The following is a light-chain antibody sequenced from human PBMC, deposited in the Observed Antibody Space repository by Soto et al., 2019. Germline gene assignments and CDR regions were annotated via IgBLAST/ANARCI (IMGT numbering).Light chain of an antibody. Sequence: QSVLTQPPSASGTPGQRVTISCSGSSSNIGSNTVNWYQQLPGTAPKLLIYGNNHRPSGVPDRFSGSKSGTSASLAISGLQSEDEADYYCAAWDDSLSGHVVFGGGTKLTVL. CDR3: AAWDDSLSGHVV. CDR2: GNN. V-gene: IGLV1-44*01. J-gene: IGLJ2*01. CDR1: SSNIGSNT.